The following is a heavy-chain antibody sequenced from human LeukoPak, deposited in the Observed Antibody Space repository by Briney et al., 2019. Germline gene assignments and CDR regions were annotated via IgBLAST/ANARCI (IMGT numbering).Heavy chain of an antibody. J-gene: IGHJ6*04. CDR1: GFPFSIYT. CDR2: ISGGGSST. V-gene: IGHV3-23*01. D-gene: IGHD2-2*01. Sequence: PGGSLRLSCAASGFPFSIYTMSWVRQAPGKGLEWVSAISGGGSSTYYADSVKGRFTISKDNSKNTLYLQMNSLRAGDTAIYYCAKEAYGSATSCYEDGWGKGTTVIVSS. CDR3: AKEAYGSATSCYEDG.